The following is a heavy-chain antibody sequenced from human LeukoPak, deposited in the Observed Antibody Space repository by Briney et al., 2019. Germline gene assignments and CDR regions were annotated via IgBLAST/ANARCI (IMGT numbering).Heavy chain of an antibody. J-gene: IGHJ5*02. Sequence: ASVKVSCKASGYTFTSYGISWVRQAPGQGLEWMGWISAYNGNTNYAQKLQGRVTMTTDTSTSTAYMELRSLRSDDAAVYYCAGLLWFGEGPTNWFDPWGQGTLVTVSS. CDR2: ISAYNGNT. CDR1: GYTFTSYG. CDR3: AGLLWFGEGPTNWFDP. D-gene: IGHD3-10*01. V-gene: IGHV1-18*01.